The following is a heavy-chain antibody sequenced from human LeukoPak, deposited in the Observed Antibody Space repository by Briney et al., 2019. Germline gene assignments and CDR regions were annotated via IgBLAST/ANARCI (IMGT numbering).Heavy chain of an antibody. CDR2: IYTSGST. D-gene: IGHD6-13*01. CDR3: ARAIAAPLQYYFDY. CDR1: GGSISSYY. V-gene: IGHV4-4*07. J-gene: IGHJ4*02. Sequence: SETLSLTCTVSGGSISSYYWSWIRQPAGKGLEWIGRIYTSGSTNYNPSLKSRVTMSVDTSKHHFSLKLSSVTAADTAVYYCARAIAAPLQYYFDYWGQGTLVTVSS.